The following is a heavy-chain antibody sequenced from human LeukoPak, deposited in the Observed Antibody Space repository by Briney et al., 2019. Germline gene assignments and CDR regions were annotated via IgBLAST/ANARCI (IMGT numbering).Heavy chain of an antibody. J-gene: IGHJ4*02. V-gene: IGHV3-74*01. Sequence: PGGSLRLSCAACGFTLSNYWMHWVRQAPGKGLVWVSRINSDGSSTSYADSVKGRFTISRDNAKNTLYLQMNSLRAEDTAVYFYVRRSGYRYYFDYWGQGTLVTVSS. CDR3: VRRSGYRYYFDY. CDR2: INSDGSST. D-gene: IGHD5-12*01. CDR1: GFTLSNYW.